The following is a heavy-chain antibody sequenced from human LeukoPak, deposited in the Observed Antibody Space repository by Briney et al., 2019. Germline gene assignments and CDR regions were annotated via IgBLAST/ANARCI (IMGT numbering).Heavy chain of an antibody. CDR3: ARATRYNWNDRNPYYFDY. D-gene: IGHD1-20*01. J-gene: IGHJ4*02. Sequence: GASVKVSCKASGGTFVSSYGISWVRQAPGQGLEWMGGIIPIFGSANYAQMFQGRVTITADDSTSTAYMELSSLRSEDMAVYYCARATRYNWNDRNPYYFDYWGQGTLVTVSS. CDR1: GGTFVSSYG. CDR2: IIPIFGSA. V-gene: IGHV1-69*13.